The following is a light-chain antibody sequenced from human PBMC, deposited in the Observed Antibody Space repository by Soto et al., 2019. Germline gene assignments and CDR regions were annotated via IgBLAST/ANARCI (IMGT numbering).Light chain of an antibody. V-gene: IGKV1-12*01. CDR1: QGISRR. CDR3: QQANSFPLT. Sequence: DIQMTQSPSSVSASVGDRVTITCRASQGISRRLAWYQQKPGKAPNLLIYAASSLQSGVPSRFSGSGSDTDFTLTIGSLQPEDFATYYCQQANSFPLTFGGGTKVEIK. CDR2: AAS. J-gene: IGKJ4*01.